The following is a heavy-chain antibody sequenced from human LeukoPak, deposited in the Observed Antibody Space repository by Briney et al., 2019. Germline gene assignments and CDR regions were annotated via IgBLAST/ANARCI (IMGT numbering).Heavy chain of an antibody. CDR2: ISYDGSNK. V-gene: IGHV3-30-3*01. Sequence: PGGSLRLSCAASGFTFSSYAMHWVRQAPGKGLEWVAVISYDGSNKYYADSVKGRFTISRDNSKNTLYLQMNSLRAEDTAVYYCARRGNYGMDVWGQGTTVTVSS. CDR1: GFTFSSYA. J-gene: IGHJ6*02. CDR3: ARRGNYGMDV. D-gene: IGHD1-26*01.